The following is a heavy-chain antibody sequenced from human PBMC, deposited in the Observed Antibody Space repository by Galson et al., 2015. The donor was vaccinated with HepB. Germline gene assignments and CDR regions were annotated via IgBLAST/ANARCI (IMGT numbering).Heavy chain of an antibody. CDR1: GYSLTELS. D-gene: IGHD1/OR15-1a*01. CDR3: ATDLGWEQRF. CDR2: FDPEDGET. Sequence: SVKVSCKVAGYSLTELSMHWVRQAPGKGLEWMGGFDPEDGETIYAQKLQGRITLTEDTSTDTAYMELSSLSSEDTAVYYCATDLGWEQRFWGQGTLVTVSS. V-gene: IGHV1-24*01. J-gene: IGHJ4*02.